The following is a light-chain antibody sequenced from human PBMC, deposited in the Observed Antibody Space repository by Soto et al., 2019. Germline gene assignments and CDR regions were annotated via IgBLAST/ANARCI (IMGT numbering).Light chain of an antibody. Sequence: EIVMTQSPLSLPVTPGEPASISCRSSQSLLYSNGYNYLDWYLQKPGQSPQLLIYLGSNRTSGVPDRFSGSGSGTDFTLKISRVEAEDVGVYYCMQSLQTPPTFGQGTKVEIK. CDR3: MQSLQTPPT. J-gene: IGKJ1*01. CDR1: QSLLYSNGYNY. CDR2: LGS. V-gene: IGKV2-28*01.